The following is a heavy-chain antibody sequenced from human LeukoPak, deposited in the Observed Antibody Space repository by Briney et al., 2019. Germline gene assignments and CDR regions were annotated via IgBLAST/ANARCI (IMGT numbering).Heavy chain of an antibody. V-gene: IGHV4-39*01. J-gene: IGHJ4*02. CDR3: ARLYYHTSRYYDF. D-gene: IGHD3-9*01. CDR2: VYHTGTT. Sequence: SETLSLTCTVSGGSVSIGSSYWGWIRQPPGSGLEWIGTVYHTGTTYYNPSLRSRVTMSVDTSKNQFSLKMSSVTAAGTAVYYCARLYYHTSRYYDFWGQGTLVTVSS. CDR1: GGSVSIGSSY.